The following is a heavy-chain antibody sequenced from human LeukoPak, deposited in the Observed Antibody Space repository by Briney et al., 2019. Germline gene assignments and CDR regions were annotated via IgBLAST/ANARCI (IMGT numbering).Heavy chain of an antibody. V-gene: IGHV3-30*02. Sequence: GGSLRLSCATSGLTFNDFGMHWVRQAPGKGLEWLSFIRYDRSNQFYADSVKGRFTISRDYSKNTVYLQMNNLRPEDTAVYYCAKDRLPRWPDAFDIWGQGTMVTVSS. D-gene: IGHD4-23*01. CDR3: AKDRLPRWPDAFDI. CDR2: IRYDRSNQ. CDR1: GLTFNDFG. J-gene: IGHJ3*02.